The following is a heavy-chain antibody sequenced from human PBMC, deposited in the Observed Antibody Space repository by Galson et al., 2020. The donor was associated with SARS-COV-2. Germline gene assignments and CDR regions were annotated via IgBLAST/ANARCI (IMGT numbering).Heavy chain of an antibody. Sequence: NSGGSLRLSCAASGFTFSDYYMSWVRQAPGKGLEYLTYISGGSTDIIYADSVKGRFTVSRDNAKNLLYLQMNSLRADDTALYYCAKTARVPDTRGQGTLVTVSS. J-gene: IGHJ5*02. CDR2: ISGGSTDI. CDR1: GFTFSDYY. CDR3: AKTARVPDT. V-gene: IGHV3-11*06. D-gene: IGHD3-10*01.